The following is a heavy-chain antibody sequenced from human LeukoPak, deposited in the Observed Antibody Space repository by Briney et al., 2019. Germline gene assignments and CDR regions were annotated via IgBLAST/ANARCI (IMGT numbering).Heavy chain of an antibody. Sequence: LSLTCAVYGGSSSGYSWSWVRQAPGKGLEWVSVIYSGGSTYYADSVKGRFTISRDNSKNTLYLQMNSLRAEDTAVYYCARGSSSGSPEYWGQGTLVTVSS. J-gene: IGHJ4*02. CDR1: GGSSSGYS. V-gene: IGHV3-66*01. CDR2: IYSGGST. D-gene: IGHD3-10*01. CDR3: ARGSSSGSPEY.